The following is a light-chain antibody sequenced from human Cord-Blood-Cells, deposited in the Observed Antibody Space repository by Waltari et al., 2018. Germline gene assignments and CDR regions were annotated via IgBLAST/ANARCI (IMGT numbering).Light chain of an antibody. J-gene: IGKJ4*01. CDR3: QQYGSSPLT. V-gene: IGKV3-20*01. CDR1: QSVSSSY. CDR2: GTS. Sequence: EIVLTPSPGTLSLSPGERATPSCRACQSVSSSYLAWYHQKPGQAPRLLIYGTSSRATGIPDRFSVSGSGTDLTLTISRLEPEDFAVYYCQQYGSSPLTFGGGTKVEIK.